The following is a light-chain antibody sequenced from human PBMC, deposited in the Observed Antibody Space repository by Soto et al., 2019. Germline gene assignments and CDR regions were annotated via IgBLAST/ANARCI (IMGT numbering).Light chain of an antibody. CDR1: QSVSSSY. CDR3: QQYGSSPPIT. J-gene: IGKJ5*01. CDR2: DAS. V-gene: IGKV3-20*01. Sequence: EIVLTHSPCTLSLSPVERATLSCSAIQSVSSSYLAWYQQKPGQAPRLLIYDASNRATGIPARFSGSGSGTDFTLTISRLEPEDFAVYYCQQYGSSPPITFGQGTRLEIK.